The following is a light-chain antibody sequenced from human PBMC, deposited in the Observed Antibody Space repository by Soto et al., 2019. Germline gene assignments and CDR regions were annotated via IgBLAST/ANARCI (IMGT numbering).Light chain of an antibody. J-gene: IGLJ7*01. CDR3: QVWDSSSDHAV. CDR1: NIGIKS. Sequence: SYELTQPPSVSVAPGKTARITCGGNNIGIKSVHWYQQKPGQAPVLVIYYDNDRPSGIPERFSGSNSGNTATLTISRVEAGDEADYYCQVWDSSSDHAVFGGGTQLTVL. CDR2: YDN. V-gene: IGLV3-21*04.